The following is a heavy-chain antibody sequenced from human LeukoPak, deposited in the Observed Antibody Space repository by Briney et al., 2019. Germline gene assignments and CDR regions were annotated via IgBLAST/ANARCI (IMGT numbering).Heavy chain of an antibody. V-gene: IGHV1-69*05. CDR3: ARQYGGNYPYFDY. CDR2: IIPIFGTA. CDR1: GGTFSSYA. J-gene: IGHJ4*02. D-gene: IGHD4-23*01. Sequence: SVKVSGKASGGTFSSYAISWVRQAPGQGLEWMGGIIPIFGTADYAQKFQGRVTITTDESTSTAYMELSSLRSEDTAVYYCARQYGGNYPYFDYWGQGTLVTVSS.